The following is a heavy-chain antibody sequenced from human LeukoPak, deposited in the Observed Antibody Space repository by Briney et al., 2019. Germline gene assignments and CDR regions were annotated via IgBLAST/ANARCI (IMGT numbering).Heavy chain of an antibody. Sequence: GRSLRLSCAASGFTFSHYTMHWVRQTPDKGLVWVALISHDGGTKYNADSVKGRFTISRDNSRNSVFLQMNSLTSEDTAVYYCAKADCDSTGCYTLDFWGQGILVTVSS. CDR1: GFTFSHYT. V-gene: IGHV3-30-3*01. J-gene: IGHJ4*02. CDR2: ISHDGGTK. CDR3: AKADCDSTGCYTLDF. D-gene: IGHD2-2*02.